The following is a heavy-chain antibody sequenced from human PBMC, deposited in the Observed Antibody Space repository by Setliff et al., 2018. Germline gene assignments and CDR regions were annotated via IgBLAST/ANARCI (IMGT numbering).Heavy chain of an antibody. J-gene: IGHJ3*02. CDR3: ATPGRDDLDSPFEPFDI. D-gene: IGHD3-3*01. CDR1: GASINSGHY. CDR2: IYHRGRK. Sequence: PSETLSLTCAVSGASINSGHYWGWIRQPSGKGLEWIATIYHRGRKYYNPSLQSRVSVSLDTSKNHFSLRLTSMTAADTAVYYCATPGRDDLDSPFEPFDIWGQGTMVTVSS. V-gene: IGHV4-38-2*01.